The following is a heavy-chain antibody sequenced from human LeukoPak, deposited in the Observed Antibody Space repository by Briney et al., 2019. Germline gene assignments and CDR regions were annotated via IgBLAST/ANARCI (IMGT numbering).Heavy chain of an antibody. Sequence: PGGSLRLSCAASGFIFSSHGMNWVRQAPGKGLEWVSGVSPSGDITYYADSVKGRFTISRDNSKNRVYLQMNSLRAEDTAVYYCVLLSLTPGWGQGTLVTVSS. D-gene: IGHD3-10*01. CDR1: GFIFSSHG. V-gene: IGHV3-23*01. CDR3: VLLSLTPG. J-gene: IGHJ4*02. CDR2: VSPSGDIT.